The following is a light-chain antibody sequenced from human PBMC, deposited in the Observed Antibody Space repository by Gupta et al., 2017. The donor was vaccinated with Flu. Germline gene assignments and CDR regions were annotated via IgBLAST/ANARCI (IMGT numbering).Light chain of an antibody. CDR3: LQHNSYPLT. V-gene: IGKV1-17*01. J-gene: IGKJ5*01. Sequence: PSSLSASVGDRVTITCRASQDIKSDLGWYQQKPGKAPKRLIYAASTLQSGVPSKFSGSGSGTEFTLTISSLQPEDFATYYCLQHNSYPLTFGQGTRLEIK. CDR1: QDIKSD. CDR2: AAS.